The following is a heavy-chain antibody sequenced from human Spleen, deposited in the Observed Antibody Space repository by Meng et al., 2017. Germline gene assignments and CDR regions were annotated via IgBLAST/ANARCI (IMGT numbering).Heavy chain of an antibody. Sequence: ASVKVSCKASRYTFTGCYVHWVRQAPGQGLEWMGMVNPSGGSTSYAQKFQGRVTMTRDTSTSTVYMELSSLRSEDTAVYYCARDLRGDSSNYWGQGTLVTVAS. CDR1: RYTFTGCY. D-gene: IGHD3-22*01. V-gene: IGHV1-46*01. J-gene: IGHJ4*02. CDR2: VNPSGGST. CDR3: ARDLRGDSSNY.